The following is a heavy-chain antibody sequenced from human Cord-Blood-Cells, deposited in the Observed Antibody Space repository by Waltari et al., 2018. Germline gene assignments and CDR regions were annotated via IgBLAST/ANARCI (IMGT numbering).Heavy chain of an antibody. Sequence: EVQLVETGGGLIQPGGSLRLSCAASGFTVSSNYMSWVRQAPGKGLEWVSVLYSGSSTYYADAVKGRFTISRDNSKNTLDLQMNSLRAEDTAVYYCARAGRSGGILLDDAFDIWGQGTMVTVSS. CDR3: ARAGRSGGILLDDAFDI. D-gene: IGHD2-15*01. V-gene: IGHV3-53*02. J-gene: IGHJ3*02. CDR2: LYSGSST. CDR1: GFTVSSNY.